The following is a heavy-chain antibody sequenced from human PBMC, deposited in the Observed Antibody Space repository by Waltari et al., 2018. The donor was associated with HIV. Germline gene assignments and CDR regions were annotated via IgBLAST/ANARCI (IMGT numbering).Heavy chain of an antibody. CDR3: ARVGTGGRAFDI. V-gene: IGHV3-11*01. D-gene: IGHD2-8*02. Sequence: QVQLVESGGGLVKPGGSLRLSCAASGFTFSDSYMSWIRQAPGKGLEWVSYISNSGSTIYYADSAKGRFTISRDNAKNTLYLQRNSLRAEDTAVYYCARVGTGGRAFDIWGQGTMVTVSS. J-gene: IGHJ3*02. CDR1: GFTFSDSY. CDR2: ISNSGSTI.